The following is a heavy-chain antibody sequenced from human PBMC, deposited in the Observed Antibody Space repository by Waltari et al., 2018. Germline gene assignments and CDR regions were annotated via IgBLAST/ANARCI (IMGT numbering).Heavy chain of an antibody. CDR3: ARARDFWSGYYRPYWYYFDY. Sequence: QVQLQQWGAGLLKPSETLSLTCAVYGGSFSGYYWSWIRQPQGQGLEWIGEINHSGSTNYNPSLKSRVTISVDTSKNQFSLKLSSVTAADTAVYYCARARDFWSGYYRPYWYYFDYWGQGTLVTVSS. CDR2: INHSGST. J-gene: IGHJ4*02. V-gene: IGHV4-34*01. D-gene: IGHD3-3*01. CDR1: GGSFSGYY.